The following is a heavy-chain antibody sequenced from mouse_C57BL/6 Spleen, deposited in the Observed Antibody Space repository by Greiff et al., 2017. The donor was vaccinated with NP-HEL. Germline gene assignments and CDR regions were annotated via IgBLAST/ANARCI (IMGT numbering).Heavy chain of an antibody. D-gene: IGHD2-3*01. V-gene: IGHV1-15*01. CDR3: TRDGYPDYYFDY. Sequence: VQLQQSGAELVRPGASVTLSCKASGYTFTDYEMHWVKQTPVHGLEWIGAIDPETGGTAYNQKFKGKAILTADKSSSTAYMELRSLTSEDSAVYYCTRDGYPDYYFDYWGQGTTLTVSS. J-gene: IGHJ2*01. CDR2: IDPETGGT. CDR1: GYTFTDYE.